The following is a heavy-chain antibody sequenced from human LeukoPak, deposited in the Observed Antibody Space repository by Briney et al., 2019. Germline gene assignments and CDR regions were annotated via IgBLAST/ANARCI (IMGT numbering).Heavy chain of an antibody. J-gene: IGHJ4*02. D-gene: IGHD6-19*01. CDR3: ARDPLRSGWFGVPDY. Sequence: SVKVSCKASGGTLSSYTISWVRQAPGQGLEWMGRIIPILGIANYAQKFQGRVTITADKSTSTAYMELSSLRSEDTAVYYCARDPLRSGWFGVPDYWGQGTLVTVSS. V-gene: IGHV1-69*04. CDR1: GGTLSSYT. CDR2: IIPILGIA.